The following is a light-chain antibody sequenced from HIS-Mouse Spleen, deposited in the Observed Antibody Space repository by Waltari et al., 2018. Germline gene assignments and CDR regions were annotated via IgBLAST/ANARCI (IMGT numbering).Light chain of an antibody. J-gene: IGLJ3*02. CDR1: SGSVSTSYY. CDR3: VLYMGSGIWV. V-gene: IGLV8-61*01. Sequence: QTVVTQEPSFSVSPGGTVTLTCGLSSGSVSTSYYPRWYPQTPGHAPRTLTYRTNLRSSGVPDRFSGSIIGNKAALTITGAQADDESDYYCVLYMGSGIWVFGGGTKLTVL. CDR2: RTN.